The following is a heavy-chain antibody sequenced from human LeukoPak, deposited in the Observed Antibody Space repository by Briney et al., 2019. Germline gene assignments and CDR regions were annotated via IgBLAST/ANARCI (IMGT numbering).Heavy chain of an antibody. Sequence: VSVKVSCKASGYTFTSYYMHWVRQAPGEGLEWMGIINPSGGSTSYAEKFQGRVTMTRDTSTSTVYMELGSLRSEDTAVYYCARSTPPIYYYDSSGYSHFDYWGQGTLVTVSS. CDR2: INPSGGST. V-gene: IGHV1-46*01. CDR1: GYTFTSYY. D-gene: IGHD3-22*01. CDR3: ARSTPPIYYYDSSGYSHFDY. J-gene: IGHJ4*02.